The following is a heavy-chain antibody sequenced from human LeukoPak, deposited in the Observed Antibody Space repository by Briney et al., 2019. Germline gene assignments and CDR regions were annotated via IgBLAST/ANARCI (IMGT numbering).Heavy chain of an antibody. CDR3: ARDLRLFLRQVGGRGSSSPFDY. V-gene: IGHV1-18*01. Sequence: SVKVSCKASGYTFTSYGISWVRQPPGQGLEWMGLISAYNGNTNYAQKLQVRVTMTTDTSTSTAFMELRSLRYDDTAVYYCARDLRLFLRQVGGRGSSSPFDYCGQGTLVSVPS. J-gene: IGHJ4*02. CDR2: ISAYNGNT. D-gene: IGHD3-22*01. CDR1: GYTFTSYG.